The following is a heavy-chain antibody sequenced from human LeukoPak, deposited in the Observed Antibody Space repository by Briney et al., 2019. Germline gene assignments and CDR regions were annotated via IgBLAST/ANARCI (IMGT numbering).Heavy chain of an antibody. CDR1: GGSIISYY. Sequence: PSETLSLTCTVSGGSIISYYWSWIRQSAGQGLEWIGRIYGNGITDYNASLKSRVTMSLDTSRNQFSLRLTSVTAADTAVYYCARLKFYDSTGLSPSYYMDVWGKGTTVSVFS. CDR3: ARLKFYDSTGLSPSYYMDV. CDR2: IYGNGIT. V-gene: IGHV4-4*07. J-gene: IGHJ6*03. D-gene: IGHD3-22*01.